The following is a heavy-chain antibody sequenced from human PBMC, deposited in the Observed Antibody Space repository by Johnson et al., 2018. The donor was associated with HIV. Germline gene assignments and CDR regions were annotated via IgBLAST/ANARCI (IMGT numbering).Heavy chain of an antibody. CDR3: SKAGGEVSSGLNDAFDI. CDR1: GFTFSSYG. J-gene: IGHJ3*02. Sequence: QVHLVESGGGVVQPGRSLRLSCAASGFTFSSYGMHWVRQAPGKGLEWVAVISYDGSNKYYADSVKGRFTISRDNSKNTLYLQMNSLRAEDPAVYYCSKAGGEVSSGLNDAFDIWGQGTMVTVAS. CDR2: ISYDGSNK. D-gene: IGHD3-22*01. V-gene: IGHV3-30*18.